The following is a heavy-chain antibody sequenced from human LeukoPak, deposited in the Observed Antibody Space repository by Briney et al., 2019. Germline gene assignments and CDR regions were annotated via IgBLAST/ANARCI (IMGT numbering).Heavy chain of an antibody. CDR1: GFTFSDYY. Sequence: PGGSLRLSCAASGFTFSDYYMSWIRQPPGKGLEWIGEINHSGSTNYNPSLKSRVTISVDTSKNQFSLKLSSVTAADTAVYYCATSPRRVTPLDYWGQGTLVTVSS. CDR2: INHSGST. J-gene: IGHJ4*02. V-gene: IGHV4-34*08. CDR3: ATSPRRVTPLDY. D-gene: IGHD4-23*01.